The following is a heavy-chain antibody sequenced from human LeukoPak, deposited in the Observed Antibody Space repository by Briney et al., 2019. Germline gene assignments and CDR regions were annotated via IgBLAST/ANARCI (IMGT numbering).Heavy chain of an antibody. D-gene: IGHD6-19*01. V-gene: IGHV3-20*04. CDR3: ARASYTSGWRGAFDI. CDR2: INWNGGST. CDR1: GFTFDDYG. J-gene: IGHJ3*02. Sequence: GGSLRLSCAASGFTFDDYGMTWVRQAPGKGLEWVSGINWNGGSTGYADSVKGRFIISRHNSKSTLYLQMNSLRAEDTAVYYCARASYTSGWRGAFDIWGHGTMVTVSS.